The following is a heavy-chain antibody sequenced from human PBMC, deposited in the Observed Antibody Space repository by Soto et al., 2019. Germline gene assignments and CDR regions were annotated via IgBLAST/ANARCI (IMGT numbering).Heavy chain of an antibody. V-gene: IGHV4-31*03. CDR2: IYYCGST. Sequence: PSETLSLTCTVSGGSISSGGYYWSWIRQHPGKGLEWIGYIYYCGSTYYNPSLKSRVTISVDTSKNQFSLKLSSVTAADTAVYYCASNSYIAAAGTMGYWGQGTLVTVSS. J-gene: IGHJ4*02. CDR3: ASNSYIAAAGTMGY. D-gene: IGHD6-13*01. CDR1: GGSISSGGYY.